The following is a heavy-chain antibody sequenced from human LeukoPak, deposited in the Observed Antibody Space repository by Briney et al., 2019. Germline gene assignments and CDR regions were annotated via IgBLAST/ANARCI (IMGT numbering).Heavy chain of an antibody. Sequence: PSETLSLTCAISGDSVSSNSASWNWIRQSPSRGLEWLGRTYYRSKWYYGSAVSVKSRITITPDTSKNQVSLQLNSVTPEDTAIYYCSRGSTMDYWGQGTLVTVSS. CDR1: GDSVSSNSAS. CDR3: SRGSTMDY. CDR2: TYYRSKWYY. V-gene: IGHV6-1*01. J-gene: IGHJ4*02. D-gene: IGHD1-1*01.